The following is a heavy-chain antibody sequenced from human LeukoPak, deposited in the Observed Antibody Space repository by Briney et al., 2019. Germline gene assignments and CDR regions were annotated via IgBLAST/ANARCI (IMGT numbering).Heavy chain of an antibody. J-gene: IGHJ4*02. CDR1: GGTFSSYA. CDR3: ARDLEHCRNIICSNSAY. V-gene: IGHV1-18*01. Sequence: EASVKVSCKASGGTFSSYAISWVRQAPGQGLEWVGWISTYNGNTFYAQKFEGRVSMTTDTSTNTVYMDLRSLRSDDTAVYYCARDLEHCRNIICSNSAYWGQGTLVTVSS. CDR2: ISTYNGNT. D-gene: IGHD2-2*01.